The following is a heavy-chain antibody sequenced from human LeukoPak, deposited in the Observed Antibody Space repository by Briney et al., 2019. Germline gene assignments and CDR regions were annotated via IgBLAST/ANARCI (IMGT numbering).Heavy chain of an antibody. V-gene: IGHV4-34*01. J-gene: IGHJ4*02. CDR3: ARRGYYDSSGYYYYEFDY. CDR1: XXXFSXXX. Sequence: ASETLSLTCAXXXXXFSXXXWSWIRXXXXXXXXXXXXXXXXGSTNYNPSLKSRVTISVDTSKNQFSLKLSSVTAADTAVYYCARRGYYDSSGYYYYEFDYWGQGTLVTVSS. D-gene: IGHD3-22*01. CDR2: XXXXGST.